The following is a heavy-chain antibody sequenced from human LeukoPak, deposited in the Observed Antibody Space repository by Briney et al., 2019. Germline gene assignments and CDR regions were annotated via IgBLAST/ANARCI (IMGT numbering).Heavy chain of an antibody. CDR3: ARLGAGAFDI. CDR1: EFTVNSDY. CDR2: IHADGTT. V-gene: IGHV3-66*04. D-gene: IGHD3-3*01. Sequence: AGGSLRLSCAASEFTVNSDYMSWVRQAPGKGLEWVSVIHADGTTDYVDSVKGRFTISRDNSKNTLYLQMNSLRAEDTAVYYCARLGAGAFDIWGQGTMVTVSS. J-gene: IGHJ3*02.